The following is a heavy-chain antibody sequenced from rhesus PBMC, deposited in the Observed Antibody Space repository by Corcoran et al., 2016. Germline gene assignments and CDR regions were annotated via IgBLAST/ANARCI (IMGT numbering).Heavy chain of an antibody. V-gene: IGHV3S5*01. CDR2: SRSGGNST. Sequence: EVQRVETGGGVVQPGGSLQLSCAASGFTLRRICMSWVRQAPGKGLEWVSASRSGGNSTFYADSVKGQFTISRENSKNTLSLQMNSLRAEDTAVYYCAKDWGYWGQGVLVTVSS. CDR3: AKDWGY. J-gene: IGHJ4*01. CDR1: GFTLRRIC. D-gene: IGHD3-34*01.